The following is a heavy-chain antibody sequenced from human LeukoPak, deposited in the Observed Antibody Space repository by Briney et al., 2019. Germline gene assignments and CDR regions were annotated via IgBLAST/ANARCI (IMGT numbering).Heavy chain of an antibody. CDR3: ARLWVGELGVDY. CDR2: VSSGGSTI. J-gene: IGHJ4*02. CDR1: GFTFSSYE. D-gene: IGHD3-10*01. Sequence: GGSLRLSCAASGFTFSSYEMNWVPQAPGKGLEWVSQVSSGGSTIYYADSVRGRFTISRDNAKNSLYLQMNSLRAEDTAVYYCARLWVGELGVDYWGQGTLVTVS. V-gene: IGHV3-48*03.